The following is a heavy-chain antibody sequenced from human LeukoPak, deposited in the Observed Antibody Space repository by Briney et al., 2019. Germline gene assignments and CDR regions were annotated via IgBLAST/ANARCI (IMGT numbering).Heavy chain of an antibody. CDR2: IYYSGST. J-gene: IGHJ3*02. D-gene: IGHD3-22*01. V-gene: IGHV4-59*01. CDR3: ARDTPPRDTYYYDSSGYYPGAFDI. Sequence: PSETLSLTCTVSGGSISSYYWSWIRQPPGKGLEWIGYIYYSGSTNYNPSLKSRVTISVDTSKNQFSLKLSSVTAADTAVYYCARDTPPRDTYYYDSSGYYPGAFDIWGQGTMVTVSS. CDR1: GGSISSYY.